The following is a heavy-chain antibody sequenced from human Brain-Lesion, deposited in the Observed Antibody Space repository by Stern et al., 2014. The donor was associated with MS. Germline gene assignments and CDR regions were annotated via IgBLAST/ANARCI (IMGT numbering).Heavy chain of an antibody. D-gene: IGHD4-17*01. V-gene: IGHV1-45*02. CDR1: GNTFTNRH. CDR3: AEGGSYGFVY. Sequence: VQLVQSGAEVKKTGSSVKVSCQASGNTFTNRHLHWVRQAPGHALAWMGWITPFTGNTNYAQNFQDRVTITMDRSMSTAYMDLSSLRSDDTAIYFCAEGGSYGFVYWGQGTLVTVSS. J-gene: IGHJ4*02. CDR2: ITPFTGNT.